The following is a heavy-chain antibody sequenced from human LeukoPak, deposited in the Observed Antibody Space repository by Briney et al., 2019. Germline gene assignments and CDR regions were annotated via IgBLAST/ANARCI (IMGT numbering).Heavy chain of an antibody. D-gene: IGHD2-2*01. J-gene: IGHJ4*02. CDR2: IKQDGSEE. CDR1: GFTFSSYW. V-gene: IGHV3-7*01. Sequence: GGSLRLSCAASGFTFSSYWMSWVRQAPGKGLEWVANIKQDGSEEYYVDSVKGRFTISRDNAKNSLYLQMNSLRAEDTAVYYCARGSSTYGWRIMDYWGQGTLVTVSS. CDR3: ARGSSTYGWRIMDY.